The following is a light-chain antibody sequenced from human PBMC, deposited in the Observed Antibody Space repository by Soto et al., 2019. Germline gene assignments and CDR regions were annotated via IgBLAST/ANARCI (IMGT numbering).Light chain of an antibody. CDR3: QQYNNWPRT. J-gene: IGKJ1*01. CDR2: GAS. V-gene: IGKV3-15*01. Sequence: EIVMTQSPATLSVSPGERATLSCRASQSVSSNLAWYQQKPGQAPRLLIYGASTKATGIPARFSGSGSGTEFTLTISSLQSEDFAAYYCQQYNNWPRTFGQETKVEFK. CDR1: QSVSSN.